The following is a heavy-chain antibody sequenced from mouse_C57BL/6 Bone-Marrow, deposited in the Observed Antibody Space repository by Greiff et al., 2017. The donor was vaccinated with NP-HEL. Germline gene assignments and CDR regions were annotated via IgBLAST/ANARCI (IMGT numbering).Heavy chain of an antibody. D-gene: IGHD1-1*01. Sequence: EVQLQQSGPELVKPGASVKMSCKASGYTFTDYNMDWVKQSHGQSLEWIGYINPNNGGTSYNQKFKGKATLTVNKSSSTAYMQLRSLTSEDSAVYYCEARYYGSNQNYDMEGWGQGTTVTVSS. CDR2: INPNNGGT. CDR1: GYTFTDYN. V-gene: IGHV1-22*01. CDR3: EARYYGSNQNYDMEG. J-gene: IGHJ4*01.